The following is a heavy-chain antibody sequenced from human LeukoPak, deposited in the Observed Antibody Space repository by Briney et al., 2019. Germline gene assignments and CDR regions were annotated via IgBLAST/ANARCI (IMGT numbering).Heavy chain of an antibody. CDR2: IYHSGSP. CDR1: GGSISSNNW. V-gene: IGHV4-4*02. Sequence: SGTLSLTCAVSGGSISSNNWWGWVRQPPGKGLEWIGEIYHSGSPNYNPSLKSRVTISADTSKNQFSLKLSSVTAADTAVYYCAGVRGYDSSGYYYGAFDIWGQGTMVTVSS. J-gene: IGHJ3*02. D-gene: IGHD3-22*01. CDR3: AGVRGYDSSGYYYGAFDI.